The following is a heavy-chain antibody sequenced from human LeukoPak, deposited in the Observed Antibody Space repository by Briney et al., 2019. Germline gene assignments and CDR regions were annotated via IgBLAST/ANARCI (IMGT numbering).Heavy chain of an antibody. CDR1: GYSFTSYG. CDR2: ISAYNSNT. Sequence: ASVKVSCKASGYSFTSYGISWVRQAPGQGLEWMGWISAYNSNTNYAQNLQGRVTMTTDTSTSTVYLDLRSLRSDDTAVYYCARGRSIRYANWFDPWGQGTLVTVSS. D-gene: IGHD6-6*01. J-gene: IGHJ5*02. CDR3: ARGRSIRYANWFDP. V-gene: IGHV1-18*01.